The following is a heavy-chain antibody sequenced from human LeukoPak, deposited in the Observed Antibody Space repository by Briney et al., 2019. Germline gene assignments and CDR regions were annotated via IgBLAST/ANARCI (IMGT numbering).Heavy chain of an antibody. D-gene: IGHD3-10*01. CDR3: ARLSLWFGELLGAFDI. CDR1: GGSISSSNYY. CDR2: IYYSGST. Sequence: SETLSLTCTVSGGSISSSNYYWGWIRQPPGKGLEWIGSIYYSGSTFYNPSLKSRVTISEDTSKNQFSLKLSSVTAADTAVYYCARLSLWFGELLGAFDIWGQGTMVTVSS. J-gene: IGHJ3*02. V-gene: IGHV4-39*07.